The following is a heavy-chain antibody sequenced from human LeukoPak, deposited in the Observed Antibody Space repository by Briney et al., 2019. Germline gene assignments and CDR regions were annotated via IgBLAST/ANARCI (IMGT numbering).Heavy chain of an antibody. CDR2: ITNSGGST. Sequence: PGGSLRLSCEASGFSFPYGMSWVRQAPGKGLEWVSGITNSGGSTYYADSVKGRFTISRDNSKNTLYLQMNSLRAEDTAVYYCARVGWLDAFDIWGQGTMVTVSS. CDR3: ARVGWLDAFDI. CDR1: GFSFPYG. D-gene: IGHD5-24*01. V-gene: IGHV3-23*01. J-gene: IGHJ3*02.